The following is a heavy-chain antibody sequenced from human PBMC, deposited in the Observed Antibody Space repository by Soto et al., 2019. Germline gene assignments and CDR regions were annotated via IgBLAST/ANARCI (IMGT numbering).Heavy chain of an antibody. CDR1: GYTFTGYY. D-gene: IGHD3-3*01. J-gene: IGHJ4*02. CDR3: ARAVGLRHDFWSGYSSTHFDY. CDR2: INPNSGGT. Sequence: ASVKVSCKASGYTFTGYYMHWVRQAPGQGLEWMGWINPNSGGTNYAQKFQGWVTMTRDTSISTAYMELSRLRSDDTAVYCCARAVGLRHDFWSGYSSTHFDYWGQGTMVTVSS. V-gene: IGHV1-2*04.